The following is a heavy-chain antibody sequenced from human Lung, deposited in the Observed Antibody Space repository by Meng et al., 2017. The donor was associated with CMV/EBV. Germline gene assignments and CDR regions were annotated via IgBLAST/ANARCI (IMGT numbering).Heavy chain of an antibody. CDR1: GASISSNY. Sequence: ESLKISCTVSGASISSNYWSWSRRPPGKGLEYIGSISYTGYIEYNPSLKGRVTISLDTSKNHFSLKLTSVTAADTAMYYCAGPDDMGSSPHDPFDMWGQGKXVT. J-gene: IGHJ3*02. CDR3: AGPDDMGSSPHDPFDM. V-gene: IGHV4-59*01. D-gene: IGHD1-1*01. CDR2: ISYTGYI.